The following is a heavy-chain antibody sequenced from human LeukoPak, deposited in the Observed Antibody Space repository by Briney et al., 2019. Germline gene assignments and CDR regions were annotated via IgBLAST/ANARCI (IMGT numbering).Heavy chain of an antibody. V-gene: IGHV4-4*09. CDR2: ISTRGST. Sequence: SETLSLTCTVSGVSISSYYCSWIRQPPGKGLEWIGYISTRGSTDYSPSLKSRVTISVDTSKNQCSLNLSSVTAADTAVYYCARHDEGSGWYRSYIDLWGRGTPVIVSS. J-gene: IGHJ2*01. CDR3: ARHDEGSGWYRSYIDL. D-gene: IGHD6-19*01. CDR1: GVSISSYY.